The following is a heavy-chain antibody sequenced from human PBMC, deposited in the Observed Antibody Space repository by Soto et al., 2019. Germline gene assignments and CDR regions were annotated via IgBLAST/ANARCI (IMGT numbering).Heavy chain of an antibody. V-gene: IGHV2-70*01. Sequence: SGPTLVNPTQTLTLTCTFSGFSLSTSGMCVSWIRQPPGKALEWLALIDWDDDKYYSTSLKTRLTISKDTSNNQVVLTMTNMDLGDTATYYCARIPPDVFGGGYYGGMDVGGQGTTVTVSS. CDR3: ARIPPDVFGGGYYGGMDV. CDR1: GFSLSTSGMC. D-gene: IGHD3-3*01. J-gene: IGHJ6*02. CDR2: IDWDDDK.